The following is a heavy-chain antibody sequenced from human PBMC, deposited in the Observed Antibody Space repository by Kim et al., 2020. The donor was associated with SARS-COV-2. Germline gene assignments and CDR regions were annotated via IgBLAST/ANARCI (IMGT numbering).Heavy chain of an antibody. Sequence: ASVKVSCKASGYTFTSYAMNWVRQAPGQGLEWMGWINTNTGNPTYAQGFTGRFVFSLDTSVSTAYLQISSLKAEDTAVYYCARDLGSHGSGRLYFFDYWGQGTLVTVSS. J-gene: IGHJ4*02. CDR1: GYTFTSYA. D-gene: IGHD3-10*01. CDR2: INTNTGNP. V-gene: IGHV7-4-1*02. CDR3: ARDLGSHGSGRLYFFDY.